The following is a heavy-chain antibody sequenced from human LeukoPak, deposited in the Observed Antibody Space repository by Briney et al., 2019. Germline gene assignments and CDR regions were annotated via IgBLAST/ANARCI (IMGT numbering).Heavy chain of an antibody. CDR3: VRSLGY. J-gene: IGHJ4*02. Sequence: GGSLRLSCAASGFPFSTYAMNWVRQAPGKGLEWVSVITGSGGFTQYADSVKGRFTISRDNSKNTVHLQMNSLRVEDTALYYCVRSLGYWGQGTLVTVSS. V-gene: IGHV3-23*01. CDR2: ITGSGGFT. CDR1: GFPFSTYA.